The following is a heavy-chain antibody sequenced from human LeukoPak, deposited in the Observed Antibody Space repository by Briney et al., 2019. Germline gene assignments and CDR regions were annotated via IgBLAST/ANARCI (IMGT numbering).Heavy chain of an antibody. D-gene: IGHD6-19*01. J-gene: IGHJ4*02. V-gene: IGHV1-46*01. CDR2: INPSGGST. CDR3: ARPYSSGHFDY. CDR1: GYTFTSYY. Sequence: ASVKVSCKASGYTFTSYYMHWVRQAPGQGLEWMGIINPSGGSTTYAQKFQGRVAMTRDTSTSTVYMELSSLRSEDTAVYYCARPYSSGHFDYWGQGTLVTASS.